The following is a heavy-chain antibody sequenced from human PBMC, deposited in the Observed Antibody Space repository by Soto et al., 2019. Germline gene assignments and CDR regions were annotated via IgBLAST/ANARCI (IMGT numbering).Heavy chain of an antibody. CDR2: INAGNGNT. Sequence: GASVKVSCKASGYTFTSYAMHWVRQAPGQRLEWMGWINAGNGNTKYSQKFQGRVTITRDTSASTAYMELSSLRSEDTAVYYCARDGSGSYYAQEYYYYGMDVWGQGTTVTVSS. D-gene: IGHD1-26*01. CDR1: GYTFTSYA. V-gene: IGHV1-3*01. J-gene: IGHJ6*02. CDR3: ARDGSGSYYAQEYYYYGMDV.